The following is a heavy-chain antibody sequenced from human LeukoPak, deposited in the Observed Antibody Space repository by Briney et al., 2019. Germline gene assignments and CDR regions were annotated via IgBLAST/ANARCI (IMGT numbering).Heavy chain of an antibody. CDR2: INAGNGNT. CDR1: GYTFTSYA. CDR3: ARKGDERLASDI. J-gene: IGHJ3*02. V-gene: IGHV1-3*01. D-gene: IGHD2-21*02. Sequence: ASVKVSCKASGYTFTSYAMHWVRQAPGQRLEWMGWINAGNGNTKYSQKFQGRVTITRDTSASTAYMELSSLRSEDTAVYYCARKGDERLASDIWGQGTMVTVSS.